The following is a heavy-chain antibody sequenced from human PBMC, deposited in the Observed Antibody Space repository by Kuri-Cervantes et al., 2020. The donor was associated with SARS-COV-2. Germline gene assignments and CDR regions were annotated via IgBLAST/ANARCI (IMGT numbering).Heavy chain of an antibody. CDR3: ARGGLVPAASDAFDI. J-gene: IGHJ3*02. D-gene: IGHD2-2*01. Sequence: ASVKVSCKASGYTFTTYYMHWVRQAPGQGLEWMGIINPSGGSTSYAQKFQGRVTMTRDTSTSTVYMQLSSLRSEDTAVYYGARGGLVPAASDAFDIWGQGTMVTVSS. CDR2: INPSGGST. V-gene: IGHV1-46*03. CDR1: GYTFTTYY.